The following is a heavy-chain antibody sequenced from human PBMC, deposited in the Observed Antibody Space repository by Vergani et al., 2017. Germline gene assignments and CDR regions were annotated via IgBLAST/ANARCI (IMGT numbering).Heavy chain of an antibody. V-gene: IGHV3-30*02. CDR2: IRYDGSNK. J-gene: IGHJ6*02. Sequence: QVQLVESGGGVVQPGRSLRLSCAASGFTFSSYGMHWVRQAPGKGLEWVAFIRYDGSNKYYADSVKGRFTISRDNSKNTLYLQMNSLRAEDTAVYYCLRGDYVIENYYYGMDVWGQGTTVTVSS. CDR3: LRGDYVIENYYYGMDV. D-gene: IGHD4-17*01. CDR1: GFTFSSYG.